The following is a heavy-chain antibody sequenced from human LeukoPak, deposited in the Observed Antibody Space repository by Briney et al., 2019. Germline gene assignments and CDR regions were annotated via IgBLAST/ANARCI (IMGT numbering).Heavy chain of an antibody. J-gene: IGHJ1*01. CDR2: ISSSSSYI. CDR1: GFTFSSYS. V-gene: IGHV3-21*01. Sequence: GGSLRLSCAASGFTFSSYSMNWVRQAPGKGLEWVSSISSSSSYIYYADSVKGRFTISRDNAKNSLYLQMNSLRAEDTAVYYCARAGYYYDSSGYPEYFQRWGQGTLVTVSS. D-gene: IGHD3-22*01. CDR3: ARAGYYYDSSGYPEYFQR.